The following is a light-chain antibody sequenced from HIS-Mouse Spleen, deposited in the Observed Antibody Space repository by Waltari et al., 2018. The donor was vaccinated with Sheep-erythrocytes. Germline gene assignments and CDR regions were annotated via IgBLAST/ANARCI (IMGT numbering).Light chain of an antibody. V-gene: IGKV3-15*01. CDR3: QQYNNWPFT. CDR2: VAS. J-gene: IGKJ3*01. Sequence: EIVMTQSPATLSVSPGERATLSCRASQRGSSNLAWYQQKPGQAPRLLIYVASTRATGIPARFRGSGSGTEFTLTISSLQSEDFAVYYCQQYNNWPFTFGPGTKVDIK. CDR1: QRGSSN.